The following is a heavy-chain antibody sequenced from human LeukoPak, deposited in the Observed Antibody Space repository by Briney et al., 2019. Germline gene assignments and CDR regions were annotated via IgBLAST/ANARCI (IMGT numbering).Heavy chain of an antibody. CDR1: GFTFSSYA. J-gene: IGHJ4*02. Sequence: GGSLRLSCAASGFTFSSYAMSWVRQAPGKGLEWVSAISGSGGSTYYADSVKGRFTISRDNSKNTLYLQMNSLRAEDTAVYYCAKGLKYYYGSSPSPGMYWGQGTLVTVSS. D-gene: IGHD3-22*01. CDR3: AKGLKYYYGSSPSPGMY. CDR2: ISGSGGST. V-gene: IGHV3-23*01.